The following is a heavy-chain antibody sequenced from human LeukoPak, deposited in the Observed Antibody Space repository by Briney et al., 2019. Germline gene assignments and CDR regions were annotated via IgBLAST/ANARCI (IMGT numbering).Heavy chain of an antibody. J-gene: IGHJ6*02. Sequence: SETLSLTCTVSGGSISSYYWSWIRQPPGKGLEWIGYISYSGSTNYNPSLKSRVTISVDTSKNQFSLKLSSVTAADTAVYYCARGRYPYYYYGMDVWGQGTTVTVSS. CDR2: ISYSGST. CDR3: ARGRYPYYYYGMDV. D-gene: IGHD1-14*01. V-gene: IGHV4-59*01. CDR1: GGSISSYY.